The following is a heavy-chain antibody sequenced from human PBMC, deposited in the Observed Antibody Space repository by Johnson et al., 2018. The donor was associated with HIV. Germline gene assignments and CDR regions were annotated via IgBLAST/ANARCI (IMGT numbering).Heavy chain of an antibody. CDR3: AKDMSSGSYFGEWDHDAFDI. D-gene: IGHD1-26*01. CDR2: ISSDGGSS. J-gene: IGHJ3*02. CDR1: GFTFSSYA. Sequence: VESGGGLVQPGGSLRLSCAASGFTFSSYAMHWVRQAPGKGLEYVSAISSDGGSSYSANSVKGRFTISRDNAENSLYLEKNSLRTEDTAFDYFAKDMSSGSYFGEWDHDAFDIWGQGTMVTVAS. V-gene: IGHV3-64*01.